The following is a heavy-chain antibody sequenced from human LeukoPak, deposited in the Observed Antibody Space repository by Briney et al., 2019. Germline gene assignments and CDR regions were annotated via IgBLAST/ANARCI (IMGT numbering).Heavy chain of an antibody. CDR1: GFTFSSYA. Sequence: GGSLILSCAASGFTFSSYAMSWVRQAPGKGLEWVSAIRGSGGSTYYADSVKGRFTISRDNSKNTLYLQMNSLRAEDPAVYYCAKAGHPLVYCSSATCYMGSWGQGTLVTVSS. D-gene: IGHD2-2*02. V-gene: IGHV3-23*01. CDR3: AKAGHPLVYCSSATCYMGS. J-gene: IGHJ5*02. CDR2: IRGSGGST.